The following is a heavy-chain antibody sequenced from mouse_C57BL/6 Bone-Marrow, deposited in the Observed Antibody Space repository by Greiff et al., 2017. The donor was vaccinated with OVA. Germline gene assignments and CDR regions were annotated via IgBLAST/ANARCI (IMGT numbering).Heavy chain of an antibody. CDR3: ARDRGGITVVEDLYYFDY. CDR1: GFTFSSYA. CDR2: ISDGGSYT. D-gene: IGHD1-1*01. J-gene: IGHJ2*01. V-gene: IGHV5-4*01. Sequence: EVKLVESGGGLVKPGGSLKLSCAASGFTFSSYAMSWVRQTPEKRLEWVATISDGGSYTYYPDNVKGRFTITRDNAKNNLYLQMSHLKSEDTAMYYCARDRGGITVVEDLYYFDYWGQGTTLTVSS.